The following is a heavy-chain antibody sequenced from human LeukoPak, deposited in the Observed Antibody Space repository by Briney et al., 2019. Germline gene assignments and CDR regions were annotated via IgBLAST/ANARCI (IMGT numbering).Heavy chain of an antibody. CDR1: GFTFSTYG. V-gene: IGHV3-30*02. D-gene: IGHD6-19*01. CDR3: AKEGYSSGWYEDY. CDR2: IRYDGSNK. J-gene: IGHJ4*02. Sequence: PGGSLRLSCAAAGFTFSTYGIHWVRQAPGMGLEWVAFIRYDGSNKYYADSVKGRFTISRDNFMNTVYLQMNSLRPEDTAVYCCAKEGYSSGWYEDYWGQGTLVTVSS.